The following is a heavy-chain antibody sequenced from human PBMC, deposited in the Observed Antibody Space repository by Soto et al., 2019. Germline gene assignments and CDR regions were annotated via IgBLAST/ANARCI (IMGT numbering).Heavy chain of an antibody. CDR2: ISSSSSTI. V-gene: IGHV3-48*01. D-gene: IGHD2-15*01. CDR3: ARDGVGGYCSGGSCYPNHDAFDI. J-gene: IGHJ3*02. CDR1: GFTFSSYS. Sequence: GGSLRLSCAASGFTFSSYSMNWVRQAPGKGLEWVSYISSSSSTIYYADSVKGRFTISRDNAKNSLYLQMNSRRAEDTAVYYCARDGVGGYCSGGSCYPNHDAFDIWGQGTMVTVSS.